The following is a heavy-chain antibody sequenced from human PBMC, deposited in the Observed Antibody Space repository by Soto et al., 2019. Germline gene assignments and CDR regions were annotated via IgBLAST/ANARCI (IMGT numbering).Heavy chain of an antibody. CDR3: AMLEFPHVDIVATSDY. D-gene: IGHD5-12*01. V-gene: IGHV4-34*01. J-gene: IGHJ4*02. CDR2: INHSGST. CDR1: GGSFSGYY. Sequence: SETLSLTCAVYGGSFSGYYWSWIRQPPGKGLEWIGEINHSGSTNYNPSLKSRVTISVDTSKNQFSLKLSSVTAADTAVYYCAMLEFPHVDIVATSDYWGQGTLVTVSS.